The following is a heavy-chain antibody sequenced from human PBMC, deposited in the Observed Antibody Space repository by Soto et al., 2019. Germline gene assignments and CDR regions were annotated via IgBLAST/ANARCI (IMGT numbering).Heavy chain of an antibody. D-gene: IGHD3-3*01. CDR1: GYTFTSYG. V-gene: IGHV1-18*01. CDR3: AGVVLTIFGEYYYGMDV. Sequence: ASVKVSCKASGYTFTSYGISWVRQAPGQGLEWMGWISAYNGNTNYAQKLQGRVTMTTDTSTSTAYMELRSRRSDDTAVYYCAGVVLTIFGEYYYGMDVWGQGTTVTVSS. CDR2: ISAYNGNT. J-gene: IGHJ6*02.